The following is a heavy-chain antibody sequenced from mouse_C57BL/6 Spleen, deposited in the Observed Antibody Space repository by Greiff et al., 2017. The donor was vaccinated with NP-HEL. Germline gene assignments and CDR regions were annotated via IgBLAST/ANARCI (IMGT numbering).Heavy chain of an antibody. CDR2: ISSGSSTI. V-gene: IGHV5-17*01. CDR3: ARDYGSFAY. Sequence: EVQLVESGGGLVKPGGSLKLSCAASGFTFSDYGMHWVRQAPEKGLEWVAYISSGSSTIYYADTVKGRFTLSRDTAKHTLFLQMTRQVSEDTAMYYCARDYGSFAYWGQGTLVTVSA. J-gene: IGHJ3*01. CDR1: GFTFSDYG. D-gene: IGHD1-1*01.